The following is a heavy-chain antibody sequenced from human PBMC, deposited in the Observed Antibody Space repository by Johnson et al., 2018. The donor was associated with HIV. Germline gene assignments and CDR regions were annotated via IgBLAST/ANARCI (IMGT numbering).Heavy chain of an antibody. Sequence: VQLVESGGGLVQPGGSLRLSCAASGFTFSSYAMSWVRQAPGKGLEWVSAISGSGGSTYYADSVKGRFTISRDNSKNPLYLQMNSLRAEDTAVYYCAKAREYDSTGHYAFDIWGQGTMVTVSS. CDR1: GFTFSSYA. D-gene: IGHD3-22*01. V-gene: IGHV3-23*04. CDR3: AKAREYDSTGHYAFDI. J-gene: IGHJ3*02. CDR2: ISGSGGST.